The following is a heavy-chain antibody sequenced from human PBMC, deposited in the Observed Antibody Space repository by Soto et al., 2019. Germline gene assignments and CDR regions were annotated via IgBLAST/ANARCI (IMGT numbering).Heavy chain of an antibody. V-gene: IGHV1-69*02. CDR1: GGTFSSYT. D-gene: IGHD6-6*01. Sequence: QVQLVQSGAEVKKPGSSVKVSCKASGGTFSSYTISWVRQAPGQWLEWMGRIIPILGIANYAQKCQGRVTITADKPTSTAYMELSSLRSEDTFVYYCAVSYSGSSAVSTLFDYWGQGTLVTVSS. CDR2: IIPILGIA. J-gene: IGHJ4*02. CDR3: AVSYSGSSAVSTLFDY.